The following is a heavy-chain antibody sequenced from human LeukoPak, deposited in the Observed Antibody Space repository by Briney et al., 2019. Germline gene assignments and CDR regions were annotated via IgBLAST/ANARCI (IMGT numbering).Heavy chain of an antibody. CDR1: GFTFSSYS. CDR2: ISSSSSYI. V-gene: IGHV3-21*01. Sequence: GGSLRLSCAASGFTFSSYSMNWVRQAPGKGLEWVSSISSSSSYIYYADSVKGRFTISRDNAKNSLYLQMNSLRAEDTAVYYCARDRFTYSKVSGAFDIWGQGTMVTVSS. D-gene: IGHD4-11*01. J-gene: IGHJ3*02. CDR3: ARDRFTYSKVSGAFDI.